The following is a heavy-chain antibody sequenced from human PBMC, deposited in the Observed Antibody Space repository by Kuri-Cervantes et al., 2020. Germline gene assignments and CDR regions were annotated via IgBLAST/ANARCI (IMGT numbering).Heavy chain of an antibody. CDR2: ISWNSGSI. CDR1: GFTFDDYA. V-gene: IGHV3-9*01. J-gene: IGHJ6*02. CDR3: ANIPAAMESYYYGMDV. D-gene: IGHD2-2*01. Sequence: SLKISCLASGFTFDDYAMHWVRQAPGKGLEWVSGISWNSGSIGYADSVKGRFTISRDNAKNSLYLQMNSLRDEDTAVYYCANIPAAMESYYYGMDVWGQGTTVTVSS.